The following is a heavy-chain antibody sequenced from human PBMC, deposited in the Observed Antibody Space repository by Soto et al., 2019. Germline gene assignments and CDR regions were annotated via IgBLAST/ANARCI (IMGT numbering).Heavy chain of an antibody. D-gene: IGHD2-15*01. CDR2: ISYDGSNK. Sequence: PGGSLRLSCAASGFTFSSYAMHWVRQAPGKGLEWVAVISYDGSNKYYADSVKGRFTISRDNSKNTLYLQMNSLRAEDTAVYYCARERGRYCSGGSCYSRDRYYYYYYGMDVWRQGTTVTVSS. J-gene: IGHJ6*02. CDR1: GFTFSSYA. CDR3: ARERGRYCSGGSCYSRDRYYYYYYGMDV. V-gene: IGHV3-30-3*01.